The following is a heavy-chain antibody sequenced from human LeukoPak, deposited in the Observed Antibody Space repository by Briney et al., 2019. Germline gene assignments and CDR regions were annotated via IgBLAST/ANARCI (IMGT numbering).Heavy chain of an antibody. D-gene: IGHD3-10*01. CDR2: INAGNGNT. J-gene: IGHJ4*02. CDR1: GYTFTNYT. V-gene: IGHV1-3*01. Sequence: ASVKVSCKASGYTFTNYTMHWVRQAPGQRLEWMGWINAGNGNTKYSQKFQGRVTFTRDTSASTAYMELSSLMSEDTAVYYCARYYGSGGLDYWGQGTLVTVSS. CDR3: ARYYGSGGLDY.